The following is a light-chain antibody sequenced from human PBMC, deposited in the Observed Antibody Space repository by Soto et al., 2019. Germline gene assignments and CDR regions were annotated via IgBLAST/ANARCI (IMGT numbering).Light chain of an antibody. CDR3: SSYTTSRTLV. J-gene: IGLJ1*01. V-gene: IGLV2-14*01. CDR1: SSDVGGYNY. Sequence: QSVLTQPASVSGSPGQSITIYCTGTSSDVGGYNYVSWYQQHPGKVPKLMIFEVSNRPSGVSNRFSGSKSGNTASLTISGLQAEDEADYYCSSYTTSRTLVFGPGTKVTVL. CDR2: EVS.